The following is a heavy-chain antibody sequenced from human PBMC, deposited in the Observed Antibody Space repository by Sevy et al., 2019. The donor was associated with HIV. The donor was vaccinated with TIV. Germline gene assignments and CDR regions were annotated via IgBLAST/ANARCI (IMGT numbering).Heavy chain of an antibody. CDR3: AREGYYECSSTSCYPWFDP. J-gene: IGHJ5*02. CDR1: GGSISSYY. CDR2: IYYSGST. V-gene: IGHV4-59*01. D-gene: IGHD2-2*01. Sequence: SETLSLTCTVSGGSISSYYWSWIRQPPGKGLEWIGYIYYSGSTNYNPSLKSRVTRSVDTSKNQFSLKLSSVTAADTAVYYCAREGYYECSSTSCYPWFDPWGQGTLVTVSS.